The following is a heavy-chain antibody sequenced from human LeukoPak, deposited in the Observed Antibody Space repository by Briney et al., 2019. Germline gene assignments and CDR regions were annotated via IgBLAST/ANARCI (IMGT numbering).Heavy chain of an antibody. D-gene: IGHD3-3*01. CDR1: GFTFSNYA. J-gene: IGHJ6*03. CDR2: SGSGSNT. Sequence: GGSLRLSCAASGFTFSNYAMSWVRQAPGKGLEWVISGSGSNTYYADSVKGRFTISRDNSKNTLYLQMNSLRAEDTAVYYCAREQREQFTIFGVVRYYYYYMDVWGKGTTVTVPS. V-gene: IGHV3-23*01. CDR3: AREQREQFTIFGVVRYYYYYMDV.